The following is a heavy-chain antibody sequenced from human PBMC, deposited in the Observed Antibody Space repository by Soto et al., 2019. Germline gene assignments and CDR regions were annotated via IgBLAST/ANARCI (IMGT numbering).Heavy chain of an antibody. D-gene: IGHD6-19*01. Sequence: SETLSLTSTVSGGSISSGGYYWSWIRQHPGKGLEWIGYIYYSGSTYYNPPLKSRVTISVDTSKNQFSLKLSSVTAADTAVYYCARHSRGPFDYWGQGTLVTVS. CDR2: IYYSGST. J-gene: IGHJ4*02. CDR1: GGSISSGGYY. CDR3: ARHSRGPFDY. V-gene: IGHV4-31*03.